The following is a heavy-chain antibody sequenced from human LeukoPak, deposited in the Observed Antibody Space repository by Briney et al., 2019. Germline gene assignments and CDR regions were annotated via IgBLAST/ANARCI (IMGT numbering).Heavy chain of an antibody. J-gene: IGHJ4*01. Sequence: PGGSQRLSYAASGFPVITNDLTGARQAPGKGLEWVSVLYSDGNTKYADSVQGRFTISRDNSKNTLYLEMNSLSPDDTAVYYCARGVEALAADTVANCGHGTLVTVSS. CDR2: LYSDGNT. D-gene: IGHD6-19*01. CDR3: ARGVEALAADTVAN. V-gene: IGHV3-53*01. CDR1: GFPVITND.